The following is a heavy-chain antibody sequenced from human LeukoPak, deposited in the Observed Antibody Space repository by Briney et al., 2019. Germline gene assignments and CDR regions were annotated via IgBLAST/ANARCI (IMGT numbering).Heavy chain of an antibody. CDR1: GGSISSYY. Sequence: SESLSLTCTVSGGSISSYYWSWIRQPAGKGLEWIGRIYTSVSTNYNPSLKSRVTMSVDTSKNQFSLKLISVTAADTAVYYCARQKSILFDPCGEGTLVTVSS. J-gene: IGHJ5*02. CDR3: ARQKSILFDP. D-gene: IGHD6-6*01. V-gene: IGHV4-4*07. CDR2: IYTSVST.